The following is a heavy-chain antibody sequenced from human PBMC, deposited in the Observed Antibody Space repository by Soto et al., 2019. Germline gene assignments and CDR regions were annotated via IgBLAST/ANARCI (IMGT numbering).Heavy chain of an antibody. CDR1: GGSISSGGYY. D-gene: IGHD5-18*01. CDR3: APRGIQHNWFDP. J-gene: IGHJ5*02. CDR2: IYYSGST. Sequence: QVQLQESGPGLVKPSQTLSLTCTVSGGSISSGGYYWSWIRQHPGKGLEWIGYIYYSGSTYYNPSLKGRVNISVDTSKNPFPLKLSLGTGADTAVYYCAPRGIQHNWFDPWGQGTLVTVSS. V-gene: IGHV4-31*03.